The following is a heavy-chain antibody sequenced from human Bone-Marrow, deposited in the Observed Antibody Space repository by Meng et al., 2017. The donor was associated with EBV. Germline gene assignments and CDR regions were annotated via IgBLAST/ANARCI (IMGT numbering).Heavy chain of an antibody. CDR2: ISYDGSNK. Sequence: VQLGGSGGGVVQPVRPLRLSCAASGFTFSSYAMHWVRQAPGKGLEWVAVISYDGSNKYYADSVKGRFTISRDDSANTAYLRMSSLKTEDSAIYYCTNLDYWGQGILVTVSS. J-gene: IGHJ4*02. V-gene: IGHV3-30-3*01. CDR3: TNLDY. CDR1: GFTFSSYA.